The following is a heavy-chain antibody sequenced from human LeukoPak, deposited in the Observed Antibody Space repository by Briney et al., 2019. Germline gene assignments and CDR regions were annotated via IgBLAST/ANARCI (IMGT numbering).Heavy chain of an antibody. CDR1: GFSLSSYE. D-gene: IGHD3-16*01. CDR3: ARVGWVLRYAFDI. J-gene: IGHJ3*02. CDR2: ISSRGSTI. Sequence: PGGSLRLSCEASGFSLSSYEMNWVRQAPGKGLEWVSHISSRGSTIYYADSVKGRFTISRDNAKNSLCLQMNSLRAEDTAVYYCARVGWVLRYAFDIWGQGTMVTVSS. V-gene: IGHV3-48*03.